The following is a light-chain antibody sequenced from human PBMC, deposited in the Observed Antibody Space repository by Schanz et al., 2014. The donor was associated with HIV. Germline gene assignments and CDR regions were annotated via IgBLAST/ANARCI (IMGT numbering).Light chain of an antibody. V-gene: IGKV1-27*01. CDR2: AAS. Sequence: DIQMTQSPSYLSASVGDRITITCRASQGISNYLAWYQQKPGKVPKLLVYAASTLQSGVPSRFSGSGSGTEFTLTISSLQPEDVATYYCQKYNSAKKFGQGTKVEIK. CDR1: QGISNY. CDR3: QKYNSAKK. J-gene: IGKJ1*01.